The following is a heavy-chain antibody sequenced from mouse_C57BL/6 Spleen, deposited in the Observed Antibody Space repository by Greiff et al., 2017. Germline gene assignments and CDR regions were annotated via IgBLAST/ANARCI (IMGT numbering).Heavy chain of an antibody. D-gene: IGHD2-4*01. CDR1: GFSFNTYA. CDR3: VRPSYYDWNAMDY. Sequence: EVKLMESGGGLVQPKGSLKLSCAASGFSFNTYAMNWVRQAPGKGLEWVARIRSKSNNYATYYADSVKDRFTISRDDSESMLYLQMNNLKTEDTAMYYCVRPSYYDWNAMDYWGQGTSVTVSS. V-gene: IGHV10-1*01. CDR2: IRSKSNNYAT. J-gene: IGHJ4*01.